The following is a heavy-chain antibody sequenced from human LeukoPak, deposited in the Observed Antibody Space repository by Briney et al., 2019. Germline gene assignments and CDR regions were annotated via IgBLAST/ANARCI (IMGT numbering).Heavy chain of an antibody. CDR2: IIPILGIA. J-gene: IGHJ3*02. CDR1: GGTFSSYA. D-gene: IGHD3-22*01. V-gene: IGHV1-69*04. CDR3: ARGNYYDSSGYYAAFDI. Sequence: SVRVSCKASGGTFSSYAISWVRQAPGQGLEWMGRIIPILGIANYAQKFQGRVTITADKSTSTAYMELSSLRSEDTAVYYCARGNYYDSSGYYAAFDIWGQGTMVTVSS.